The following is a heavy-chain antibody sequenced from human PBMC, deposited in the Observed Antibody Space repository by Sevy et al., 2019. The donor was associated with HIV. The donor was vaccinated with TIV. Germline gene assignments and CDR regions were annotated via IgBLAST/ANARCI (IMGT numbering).Heavy chain of an antibody. CDR3: TTIQIDYEDPYYYYYGMDV. J-gene: IGHJ6*02. Sequence: GGSLRLSCAASGITFNDAWMNWVRQAPGKGLEWVGRIKSKTDGGTADYAAFVKGRFTISTDDSKNTLSLQMNSLSTEDTAVYYCTTIQIDYEDPYYYYYGMDVWGQGTTVTVSS. V-gene: IGHV3-15*01. CDR2: IKSKTDGGTA. CDR1: GITFNDAW. D-gene: IGHD4-17*01.